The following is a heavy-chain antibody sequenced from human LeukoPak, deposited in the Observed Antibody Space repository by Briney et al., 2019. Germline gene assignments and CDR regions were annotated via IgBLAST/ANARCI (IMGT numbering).Heavy chain of an antibody. V-gene: IGHV1-69*13. CDR3: VKDRIVGATSPFLY. CDR1: GDTFSSYA. D-gene: IGHD1-26*01. Sequence: SVKVSCKASGDTFSSYAISGVRQAPGQGLEWMGGIIPIFGTANYAQKFQGRVTITADESTSTAYMELSSLRSEDTAVYYCVKDRIVGATSPFLYWGQGTLVTVSS. J-gene: IGHJ4*02. CDR2: IIPIFGTA.